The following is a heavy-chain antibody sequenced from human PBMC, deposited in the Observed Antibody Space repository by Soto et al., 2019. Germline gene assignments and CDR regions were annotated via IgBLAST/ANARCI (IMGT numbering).Heavy chain of an antibody. CDR3: AKLPAISATDFYAMDV. CDR1: GGSISSTAYH. CDR2: IFYSGIT. D-gene: IGHD3-3*01. Sequence: QLQLQESGPGLVKPSETLSLTCTVSGGSISSTAYHWGWVRQPPGQGLEWIGNIFYSGITYYNPSLKSRVTMSVDTSTNQFSLNLNSVTAADTALNYCAKLPAISATDFYAMDVWGQGTTVTVSS. V-gene: IGHV4-39*01. J-gene: IGHJ6*02.